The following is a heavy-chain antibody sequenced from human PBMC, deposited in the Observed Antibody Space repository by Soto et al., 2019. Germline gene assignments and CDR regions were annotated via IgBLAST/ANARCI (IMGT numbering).Heavy chain of an antibody. CDR1: GFTFSDYY. CDR3: AGGEMSTISFDY. CDR2: ITSDGSPI. V-gene: IGHV3-11*01. D-gene: IGHD1-1*01. J-gene: IGHJ4*02. Sequence: GGSLRLSCAASGFTFSDYYMSWIRQAPGKGLEWVSYITSDGSPIYYADSVRGRFTISRDSAKNSVSLQMNSLRAEDTAMYYCAGGEMSTISFDYWGQGTLVTVSS.